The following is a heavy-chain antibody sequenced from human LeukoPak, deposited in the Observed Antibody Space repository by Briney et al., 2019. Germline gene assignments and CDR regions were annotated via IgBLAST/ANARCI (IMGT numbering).Heavy chain of an antibody. Sequence: GGSLRLSCAASGFTFSSYSMNWVRQAPGKGLEWVSCITRSSHYIYYADSVKGRFTISRDNAKNSLYLQMNSLRAEDTAVYYCAKLLSNSGRFLYWGQGTLVTVSS. J-gene: IGHJ4*02. V-gene: IGHV3-21*01. CDR3: AKLLSNSGRFLY. CDR2: ITRSSHYI. D-gene: IGHD4-23*01. CDR1: GFTFSSYS.